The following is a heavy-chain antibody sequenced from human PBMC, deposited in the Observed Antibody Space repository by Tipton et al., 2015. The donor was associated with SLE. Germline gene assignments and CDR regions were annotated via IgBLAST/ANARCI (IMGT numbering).Heavy chain of an antibody. CDR3: ARYIVVVRYFDY. J-gene: IGHJ4*02. D-gene: IGHD2-21*01. V-gene: IGHV4-34*01. CDR2: INHSGST. Sequence: LRLSCTDSAFTLCNYEMNWIRQPPGKGLEWIGEINHSGSTNYNPSLKSRVTISVDTSKNQFSLKLSSVTAADTAVYYCARYIVVVRYFDYWGQGTLVTVSS. CDR1: AFTLCNYE.